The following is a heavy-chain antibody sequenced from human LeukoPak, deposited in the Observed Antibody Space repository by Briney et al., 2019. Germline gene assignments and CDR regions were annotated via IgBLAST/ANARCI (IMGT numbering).Heavy chain of an antibody. CDR3: ASAVGFSPDAFDI. V-gene: IGHV5-51*01. J-gene: IGHJ3*02. CDR1: GYSFTSYW. D-gene: IGHD2-15*01. CDR2: IYPGDSDT. Sequence: GESLKISCKGSGYSFTSYWIGWVRQMPGKGLEWMGIIYPGDSDTRYSPSFQGQVTISADKSISTAYLQWSSLKASDTATYYCASAVGFSPDAFDIWAKGQWSPSLQ.